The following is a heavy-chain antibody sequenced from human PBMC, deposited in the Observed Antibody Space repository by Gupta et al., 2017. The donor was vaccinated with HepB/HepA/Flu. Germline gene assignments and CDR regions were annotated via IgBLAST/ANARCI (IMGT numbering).Heavy chain of an antibody. J-gene: IGHJ6*03. CDR3: ARGELGMGIGDYYMDV. V-gene: IGHV4-4*07. D-gene: IGHD7-27*01. CDR2: IYTSGST. CDR1: GGSISSYY. Sequence: QVQLQESGPGLMKPSETLSLTCTVSGGSISSYYWSWIRQPAGKGLEWIGRIYTSGSTNYNPSLKSRVTMSVDTSKNQFSLKLSSVTAADTAVYYCARGELGMGIGDYYMDVWGKGTTVTVSS.